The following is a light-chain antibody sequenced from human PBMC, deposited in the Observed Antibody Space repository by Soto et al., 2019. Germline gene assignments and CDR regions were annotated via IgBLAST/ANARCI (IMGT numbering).Light chain of an antibody. V-gene: IGKV3-11*01. CDR2: DAS. J-gene: IGKJ1*01. Sequence: EIVLTQSPATLSLSPGERATLSRRASQSVSSYLAWYQQKPGQAPRLLIYDASNRATGIPARFSGSGSGTDFTLTISSLEPEDFVVYYCQQRSNWPRTFGQGTKVEIK. CDR3: QQRSNWPRT. CDR1: QSVSSY.